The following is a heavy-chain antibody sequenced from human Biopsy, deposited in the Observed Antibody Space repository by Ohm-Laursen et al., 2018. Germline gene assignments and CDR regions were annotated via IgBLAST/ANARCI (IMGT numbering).Heavy chain of an antibody. J-gene: IGHJ6*02. CDR3: VKDRGAAGTDYYYGMDV. CDR2: IRGSGLTT. D-gene: IGHD3-10*01. Sequence: SLRLSCAASGFIFNNYGLSWVRQAPGKGLEWVSAIRGSGLTTFYTDSVKGRFTISRDNSKNTLSPQMNSLRAEDTAVFYCVKDRGAAGTDYYYGMDVWGQGTTVTVSS. CDR1: GFIFNNYG. V-gene: IGHV3-23*01.